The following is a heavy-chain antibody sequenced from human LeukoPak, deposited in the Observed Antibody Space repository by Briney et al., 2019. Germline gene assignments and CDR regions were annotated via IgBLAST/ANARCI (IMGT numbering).Heavy chain of an antibody. CDR1: GYSISSGYY. Sequence: SETLSLTCTVSGYSISSGYYWGWIRQPPGKGLEWIGSIYHSGSTYYNPSLKSRVTISVDTSKNQFSLKLGSVTAADTAVYYCASYDSLGFDYWGQGTLVTVSS. CDR3: ASYDSLGFDY. V-gene: IGHV4-38-2*02. CDR2: IYHSGST. J-gene: IGHJ4*02. D-gene: IGHD3-22*01.